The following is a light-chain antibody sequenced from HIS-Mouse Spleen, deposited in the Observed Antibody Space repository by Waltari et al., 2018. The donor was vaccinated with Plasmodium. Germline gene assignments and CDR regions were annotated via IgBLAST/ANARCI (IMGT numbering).Light chain of an antibody. CDR3: CSYAGSYTWV. Sequence: QSAPTQPRSVSGSPGQSVTISCTGTSSDVGGYNYVSWYQQHPGKAPKLMIDDVSKRPSGVPDRFSGSKSGNTASLTISGLQAEDEADYYCCSYAGSYTWVFGGGTKLTVL. CDR2: DVS. V-gene: IGLV2-11*01. CDR1: SSDVGGYNY. J-gene: IGLJ3*02.